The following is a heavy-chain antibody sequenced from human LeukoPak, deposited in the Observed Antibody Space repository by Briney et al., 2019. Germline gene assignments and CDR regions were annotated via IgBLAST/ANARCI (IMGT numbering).Heavy chain of an antibody. J-gene: IGHJ6*04. CDR2: ISAYNGNT. Sequence: ASVKVSCKASGYTFTSYGISWVRQAPGQGLEWMGWISAYNGNTNYAQKLQGRVTMTTDTSTSTAYMELRSLRSADPAVYYCARASGGSRRDYYYGMDVWGKGTTVTVSS. CDR3: ARASGGSRRDYYYGMDV. V-gene: IGHV1-18*04. D-gene: IGHD2-15*01. CDR1: GYTFTSYG.